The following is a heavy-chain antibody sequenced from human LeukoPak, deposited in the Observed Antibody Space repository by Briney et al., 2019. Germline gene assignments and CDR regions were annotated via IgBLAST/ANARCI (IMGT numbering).Heavy chain of an antibody. CDR1: GFIFSTYG. Sequence: GGSLRLSCAASGFIFSTYGMHWVRQAPGKGLEWVAFISYDGGNKYYADSVKGRFSISRDNSKKTLYLQMNSLRAEDTAVYYCARDYYGDYSFDYWGQGTLVTVSS. D-gene: IGHD4-17*01. J-gene: IGHJ4*02. CDR2: ISYDGGNK. V-gene: IGHV3-30*03. CDR3: ARDYYGDYSFDY.